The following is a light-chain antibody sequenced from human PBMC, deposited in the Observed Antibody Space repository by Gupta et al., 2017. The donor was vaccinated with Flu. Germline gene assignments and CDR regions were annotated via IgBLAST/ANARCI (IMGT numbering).Light chain of an antibody. CDR1: HGISNY. J-gene: IGKJ3*01. CDR2: TAS. V-gene: IGKV1-9*01. Sequence: DRVTITCRASHGISNYLAWYQQEPGKAPKLLIYTASTLQSWVPSRFSGSGSGTEFTLTISSLQPEDFATYYCQQLNAYPPFTFGPGTKVDS. CDR3: QQLNAYPPFT.